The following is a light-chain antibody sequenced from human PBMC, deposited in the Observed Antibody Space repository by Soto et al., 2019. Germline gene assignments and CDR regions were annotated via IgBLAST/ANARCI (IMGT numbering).Light chain of an antibody. CDR3: QQLNSYPPYT. J-gene: IGKJ2*01. Sequence: DIQLTQSPSFLSASVGDRVTITCRASQGFSSYLAWYQQNPGKAPKLLIYAASTLQTGVPSRFSGSGSGTEFTLTISSLQPEDFATYYCQQLNSYPPYTFGQGTKLEIK. V-gene: IGKV1-9*01. CDR2: AAS. CDR1: QGFSSY.